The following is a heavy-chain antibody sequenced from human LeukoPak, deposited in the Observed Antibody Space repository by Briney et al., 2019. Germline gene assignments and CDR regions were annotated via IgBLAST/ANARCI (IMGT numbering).Heavy chain of an antibody. Sequence: GASVKVSCKVSGYTLTELSMHWVRQAPGKGLEWMGGFDPEDGETIYAQKFQGRVTMTEDTSTDTAYMELSSLRSEDTAVYYCAASGYSGYDFGPFFDYWGQGTLVTVSS. CDR2: FDPEDGET. V-gene: IGHV1-24*01. CDR1: GYTLTELS. CDR3: AASGYSGYDFGPFFDY. J-gene: IGHJ4*02. D-gene: IGHD5-12*01.